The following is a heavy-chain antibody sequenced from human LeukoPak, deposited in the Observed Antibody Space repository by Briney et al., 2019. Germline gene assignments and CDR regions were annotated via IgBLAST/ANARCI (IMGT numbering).Heavy chain of an antibody. CDR3: ARDLGPRYFDY. J-gene: IGHJ4*02. V-gene: IGHV7-4-1*02. CDR1: GYTFTSYG. Sequence: ASVKVSCKASGYTFTSYGISWVRQAPGQGLEWMGWINTNTGNPTYAQGFTGRFVLSLDTSVSTAYLQISSLKAEDTAVYYCARDLGPRYFDYWGQGTLVTVSS. CDR2: INTNTGNP.